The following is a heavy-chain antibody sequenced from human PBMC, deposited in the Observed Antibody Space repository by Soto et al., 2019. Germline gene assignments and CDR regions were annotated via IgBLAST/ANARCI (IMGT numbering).Heavy chain of an antibody. CDR3: AKDGLSDVVVPAADFDY. CDR2: ISYDGSNK. V-gene: IGHV3-30*18. J-gene: IGHJ4*02. CDR1: GFTFSSYG. Sequence: QVQLVESGGGVVQPGRSLRLSCAASGFTFSSYGMHWVRQAPGKGLEWVAVISYDGSNKYYADSVKGRFTISRDNSKNTLYLQMNSLRAEDTAVYYCAKDGLSDVVVPAADFDYWGQGTLVTVSS. D-gene: IGHD2-2*01.